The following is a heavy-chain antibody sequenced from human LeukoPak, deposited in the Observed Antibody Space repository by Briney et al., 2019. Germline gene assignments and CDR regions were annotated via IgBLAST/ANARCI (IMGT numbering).Heavy chain of an antibody. J-gene: IGHJ3*02. D-gene: IGHD1-26*01. Sequence: GASVKVSCKASGYTFTTYDISWVRQAPGQGLEWMGWISAYNGNTNYAQKLQGRVTMTTDTSTSTAYMELRSLRSDDTAVYYCARARSGSYYYAFDIWGQGTMVTVSS. V-gene: IGHV1-18*01. CDR1: GYTFTTYD. CDR2: ISAYNGNT. CDR3: ARARSGSYYYAFDI.